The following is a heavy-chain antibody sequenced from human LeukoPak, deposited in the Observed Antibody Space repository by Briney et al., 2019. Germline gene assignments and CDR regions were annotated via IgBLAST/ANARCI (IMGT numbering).Heavy chain of an antibody. Sequence: GGSLRLSCAASGITFTNAWLTWVREAPGRGLEWVGRVKTKGDGGAADYAAPVKGRFTISRDDSTKTLYLQMNSLKTEDTAVYYCTTDRMIYATNWAVSWFDPWGQGTLVTVSS. CDR1: GITFTNAW. J-gene: IGHJ5*02. CDR2: VKTKGDGGAA. CDR3: TTDRMIYATNWAVSWFDP. V-gene: IGHV3-15*01. D-gene: IGHD2-8*01.